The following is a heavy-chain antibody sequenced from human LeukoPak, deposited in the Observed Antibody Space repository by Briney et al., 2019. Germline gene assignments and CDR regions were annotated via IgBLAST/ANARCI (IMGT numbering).Heavy chain of an antibody. Sequence: PGGSLRLSCAASGFTFSSYSMTWVRQAPGRGLEWVSFISSRSDYIYYADSVKGRFTTSRDNVNNSLYLHMNSLRAEDTAVYYCASFRDHSNWNWGQGTLVTVSS. D-gene: IGHD4-11*01. CDR3: ASFRDHSNWN. V-gene: IGHV3-21*01. CDR2: ISSRSDYI. CDR1: GFTFSSYS. J-gene: IGHJ4*02.